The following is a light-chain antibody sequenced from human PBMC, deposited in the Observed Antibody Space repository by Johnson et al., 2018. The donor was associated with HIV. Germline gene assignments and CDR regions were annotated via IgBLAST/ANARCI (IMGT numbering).Light chain of an antibody. CDR1: SSNIGENF. CDR3: GTWDSSLSFYV. V-gene: IGLV1-51*02. CDR2: ENN. J-gene: IGLJ1*01. Sequence: QSVLTQPPSVSAAPGQKVTFSCSGSSSNIGENFVSWYQHLPGTAPKLHIYENNKRPSGIPDRFSGSKSGTSATLGITRLQTGDEADYYCGTWDSSLSFYVFGTGTKVTVL.